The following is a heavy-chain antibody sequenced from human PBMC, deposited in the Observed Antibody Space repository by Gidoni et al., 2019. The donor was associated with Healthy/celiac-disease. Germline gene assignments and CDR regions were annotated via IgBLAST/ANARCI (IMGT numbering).Heavy chain of an antibody. V-gene: IGHV5-51*01. J-gene: IGHJ6*03. CDR2: IYPGDSDT. D-gene: IGHD6-13*01. CDR3: ARQGVSGEGSSWYPEYYYYYMEV. Sequence: EVQLVQSGAEVTKPGESLKISCKGSAYRFTSYCIGWVRQLPGKGLEWMGIIYPGDSDTRYSPTFQGQVTISDDKSISTAYLQWSSLKASDTAMYYCARQGVSGEGSSWYPEYYYYYMEVWGKGTTVTVSS. CDR1: AYRFTSYC.